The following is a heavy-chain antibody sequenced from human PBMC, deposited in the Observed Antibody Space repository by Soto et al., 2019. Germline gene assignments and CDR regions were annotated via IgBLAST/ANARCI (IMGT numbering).Heavy chain of an antibody. CDR2: ISPIFGRA. Sequence: SVEVCCKSRRGALSSYSIRSLRHYPEQWLEWMVGISPIFGRANYAQKFEGRVTITADESTSTAYMELSSLRSEDTAVYYCAHAPEAAGGKERVSALWGKGSLVPVS. CDR1: RGALSSYS. J-gene: IGHJ4*02. D-gene: IGHD6-13*01. CDR3: AHAPEAAGGKERVSAL. V-gene: IGHV1-69*13.